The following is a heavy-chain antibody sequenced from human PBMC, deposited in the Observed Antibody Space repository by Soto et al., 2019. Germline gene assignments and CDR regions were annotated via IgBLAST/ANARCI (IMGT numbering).Heavy chain of an antibody. CDR2: VHYSGST. CDR3: SRRICGDWDFDR. Sequence: QVQLQESGPGLVRPSETLSLTCAVSGDSTTNSNWWSWVRQPPGKGLEWIGEVHYSGSTNYNPSLKSRVTISIDTSKNQYYLKLSSMTAADTAMYYGSRRICGDWDFDRWGRGTLVTVTS. D-gene: IGHD3-3*01. J-gene: IGHJ2*01. CDR1: GDSTTNSNW. V-gene: IGHV4-4*02.